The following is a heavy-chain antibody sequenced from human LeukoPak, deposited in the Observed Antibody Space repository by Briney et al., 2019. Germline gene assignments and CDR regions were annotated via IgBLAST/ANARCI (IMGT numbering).Heavy chain of an antibody. D-gene: IGHD6-19*01. CDR3: ASPTKAGGWYGFDY. CDR2: INHSGST. V-gene: IGHV4-34*01. CDR1: GGSFSGYY. J-gene: IGHJ4*02. Sequence: SETLSLTCAVYGGSFSGYYWSWIRQPPGKGLEWIGEINHSGSTNYNPSLKSRVTISVDTSKNQFSLKLSSVTAADTAVYYCASPTKAGGWYGFDYWGQGTLVTVSS.